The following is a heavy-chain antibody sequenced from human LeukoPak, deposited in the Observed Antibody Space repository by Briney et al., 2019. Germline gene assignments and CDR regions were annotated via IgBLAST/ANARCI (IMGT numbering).Heavy chain of an antibody. Sequence: GGSLRLSCAASGFTFSSYGMSWVRQAPGKGLEWVSAIGGRDGSTYYADSVKGRFTISRDNSKNTLYVQMNSLRAEDTAVYYCAKGHYYGSGSLDYWGQGTPVTVSS. J-gene: IGHJ4*02. CDR1: GFTFSSYG. CDR2: IGGRDGST. CDR3: AKGHYYGSGSLDY. D-gene: IGHD3-10*01. V-gene: IGHV3-23*01.